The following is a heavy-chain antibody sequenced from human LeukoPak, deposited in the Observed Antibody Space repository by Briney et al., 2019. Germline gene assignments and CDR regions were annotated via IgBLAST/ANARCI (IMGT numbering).Heavy chain of an antibody. CDR1: GFTFDDYA. CDR3: AKTGVVTAILYYFDY. V-gene: IGHV3-9*01. Sequence: PGRSLRLSCGASGFTFDDYAMHWVRQAPGKGLEWVSGISWNSGSIGYADSVKGRFTISRDNAKNSLYLQMNSLRAEDTAVYYCAKTGVVTAILYYFDYWGQGTLVTVSS. D-gene: IGHD2-21*02. J-gene: IGHJ4*02. CDR2: ISWNSGSI.